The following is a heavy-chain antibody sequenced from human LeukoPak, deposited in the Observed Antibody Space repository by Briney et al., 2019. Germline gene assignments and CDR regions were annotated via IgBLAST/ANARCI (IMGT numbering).Heavy chain of an antibody. J-gene: IGHJ4*02. Sequence: GGSLRVSCAASGFTFSSYAMSWVRQAPGNGLEWVSAISGSGGSTYYADSVKGRFTISRDNSKNTLYLQMNSLRAEDTAVYYCARDPTWDSQYYFDYWGQGTLVTVSS. D-gene: IGHD1-26*01. V-gene: IGHV3-23*01. CDR1: GFTFSSYA. CDR2: ISGSGGST. CDR3: ARDPTWDSQYYFDY.